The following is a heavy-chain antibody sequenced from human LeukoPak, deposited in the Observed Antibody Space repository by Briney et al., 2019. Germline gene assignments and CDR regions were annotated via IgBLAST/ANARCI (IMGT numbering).Heavy chain of an antibody. V-gene: IGHV3-30*01. D-gene: IGHD3-10*01. CDR2: ISYDGTNK. Sequence: PGGSLRLSCAASGFTFNNYAMYWVRQAPGKGLEWVALISYDGTNKYYADSAKGRLTISRDNSKSTLYVQMNSLRAEDTAVYYCARDYSSGSYPRIYFDYWGQGTLVTVSS. J-gene: IGHJ4*02. CDR1: GFTFNNYA. CDR3: ARDYSSGSYPRIYFDY.